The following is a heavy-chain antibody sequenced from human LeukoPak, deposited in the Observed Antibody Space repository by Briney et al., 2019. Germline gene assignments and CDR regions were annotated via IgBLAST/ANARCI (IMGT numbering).Heavy chain of an antibody. CDR1: GYSFTSYC. CDR3: GMSGDRVPLQDDVFDV. Sequence: GESLKISCKVSGYSFTSYCIGWVRQVPGKGLEWMGIIYPGDSGPTYSPSFQGQVTISVDKTINTAYLQWSSLQASDTAMYYCGMSGDRVPLQDDVFDVWGQGTMVTVST. CDR2: IYPGDSGP. V-gene: IGHV5-51*01. D-gene: IGHD1-26*01. J-gene: IGHJ3*01.